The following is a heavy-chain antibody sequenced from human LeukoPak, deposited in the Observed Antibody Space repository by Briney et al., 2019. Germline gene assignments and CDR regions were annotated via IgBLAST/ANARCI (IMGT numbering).Heavy chain of an antibody. J-gene: IGHJ4*02. V-gene: IGHV3-53*01. CDR1: GFTFTSYS. CDR3: TTLGYCSSTSCYDDY. CDR2: IYSGGST. Sequence: PGGSLRLSCAASGFTFTSYSMRWVRQAPGKGLEWVSVIYSGGSTYYADSVKGRFTISRDNSKNTLYLQMNSLKTEDTAVYYCTTLGYCSSTSCYDDYWGQGTLVTVSS. D-gene: IGHD2-2*01.